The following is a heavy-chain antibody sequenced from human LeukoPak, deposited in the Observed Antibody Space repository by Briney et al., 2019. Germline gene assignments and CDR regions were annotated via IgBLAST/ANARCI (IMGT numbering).Heavy chain of an antibody. CDR2: VFYTGST. J-gene: IGHJ4*02. CDR1: SGSISRYY. CDR3: ARERHGHPFDS. Sequence: SETLSLTCTVSSGSISRYYWSWIRQPPGKGLDWIGYVFYTGSTYYNPSLKSRLTISRDTSKNQFSLNLSSVTAADTAVYYCARERHGHPFDSWGQGTLVTVSS. V-gene: IGHV4-59*01.